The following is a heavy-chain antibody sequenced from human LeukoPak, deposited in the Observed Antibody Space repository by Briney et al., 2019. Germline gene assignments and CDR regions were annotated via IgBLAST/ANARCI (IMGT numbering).Heavy chain of an antibody. J-gene: IGHJ4*02. CDR2: IHGEGTSS. D-gene: IGHD1-26*01. Sequence: GGSLRLSCAASGFTFSGSWMHWVRQPPGKGLVWASRIHGEGTSSNYADSVKGRFTISRDNAKNTLYLQMDSLRVEDTAVYYCARGGSPSVDWGQGTLVTVSS. CDR3: ARGGSPSVD. CDR1: GFTFSGSW. V-gene: IGHV3-74*01.